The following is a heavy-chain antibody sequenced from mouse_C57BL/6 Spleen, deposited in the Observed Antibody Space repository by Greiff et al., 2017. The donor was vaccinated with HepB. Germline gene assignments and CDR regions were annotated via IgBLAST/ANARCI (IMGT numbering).Heavy chain of an antibody. CDR1: GFTFSSYT. Sequence: EVQGVESGGGLVKPGGSLKLSCAASGFTFSSYTMSWVRQTPEKRLEWVATISGGGGNTYYPDSVKGRFTISRDNAKNTLYLQMSSLRSEDTALYYCARQSYYGNYRAWFAYWGQGTLVTVSA. CDR2: ISGGGGNT. J-gene: IGHJ3*01. D-gene: IGHD2-1*01. V-gene: IGHV5-9*01. CDR3: ARQSYYGNYRAWFAY.